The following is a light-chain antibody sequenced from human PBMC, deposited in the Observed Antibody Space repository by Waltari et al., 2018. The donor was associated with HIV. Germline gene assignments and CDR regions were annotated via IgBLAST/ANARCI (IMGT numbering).Light chain of an antibody. CDR3: QAWDSSTDVV. CDR2: QDS. V-gene: IGLV3-1*01. CDR1: KLGDKY. Sequence: SYELTQPPSVSVSPGQTASITCSGDKLGDKYACWYQQKPGQSPVLGIYQDSKRPSWIPERVCGSNSGNTATLTISGTQAMDEADYYCQAWDSSTDVVFGGGTKLTVL. J-gene: IGLJ2*01.